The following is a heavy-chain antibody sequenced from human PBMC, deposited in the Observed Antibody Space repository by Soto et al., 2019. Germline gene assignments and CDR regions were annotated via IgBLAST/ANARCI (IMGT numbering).Heavy chain of an antibody. D-gene: IGHD3-10*01. Sequence: LRLSCAASGFTFRDYAMHWVRQAPGKGLEWVAVISYDGSNKYYADSVKGRFIISRDNSKNTLYLQMHSLRAEDTAAYSCARDRDYYGSGTRGNYYYAMDVWGQGTTVTVSS. CDR1: GFTFRDYA. CDR3: ARDRDYYGSGTRGNYYYAMDV. CDR2: ISYDGSNK. J-gene: IGHJ6*02. V-gene: IGHV3-30-3*01.